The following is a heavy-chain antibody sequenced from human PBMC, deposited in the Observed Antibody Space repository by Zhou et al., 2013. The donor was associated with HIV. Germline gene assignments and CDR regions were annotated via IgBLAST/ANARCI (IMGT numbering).Heavy chain of an antibody. CDR2: ISGYNGNT. CDR1: DDTLDTNG. J-gene: IGHJ4*02. D-gene: IGHD2-15*01. Sequence: QLVQSGDEVKRPGASVKVSCKASDDTLDTNGISWVRQAPGQGLEWMGWISGYNGNTNYAQKFQGRVTMTTDTSTSTAYMELRSLRSDDTAVYYCARDFVAVVAPFDYWGQGTLVTVSS. CDR3: ARDFVAVVAPFDY. V-gene: IGHV1-18*04.